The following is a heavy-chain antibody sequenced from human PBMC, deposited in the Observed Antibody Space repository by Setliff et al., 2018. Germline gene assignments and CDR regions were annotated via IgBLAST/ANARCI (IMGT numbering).Heavy chain of an antibody. Sequence: GASVKVSCKASGYIFTSYGISWVRQAPGQGLEWMGWISSYNGKTNYAQKLQGRVTMTTDTSTSTAYMELRSLTSDDTAVYYCAREGRRYYDSSGYYYDPYYYYYMDVWGKGTTVTVSS. CDR1: GYIFTSYG. CDR3: AREGRRYYDSSGYYYDPYYYYYMDV. J-gene: IGHJ6*03. V-gene: IGHV1-18*01. CDR2: ISSYNGKT. D-gene: IGHD3-22*01.